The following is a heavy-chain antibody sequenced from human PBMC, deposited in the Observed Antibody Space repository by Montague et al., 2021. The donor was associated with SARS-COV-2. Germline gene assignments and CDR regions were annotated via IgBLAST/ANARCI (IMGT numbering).Heavy chain of an antibody. V-gene: IGHV3-23*01. Sequence: SLRLSCAASGFTSSSYAMTWVRHTPGKGLEWVSSISGDDDVTYHADSVRDRFTISRDNSKNTLYMEMNDLRVEDTALYYCAKGGRHPRDPFDIWGQGTTVSVSA. D-gene: IGHD1-26*01. CDR2: ISGDDDVT. J-gene: IGHJ3*02. CDR1: GFTSSSYA. CDR3: AKGGRHPRDPFDI.